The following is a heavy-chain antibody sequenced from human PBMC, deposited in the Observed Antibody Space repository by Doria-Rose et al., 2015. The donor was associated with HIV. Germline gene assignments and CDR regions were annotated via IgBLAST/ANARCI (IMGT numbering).Heavy chain of an antibody. CDR1: GDSISSGDSF. J-gene: IGHJ4*02. Sequence: QVQLQESGPGLVRPSQTLSLTCTVSGDSISSGDSFWSWIRQPPGKGPEWIGNISSSGTTYYYPSLRCRLTISLDASKNQFSLTLNSVTAANTAVYYCARARNYGFPHFFDFWGQGTLVTVSS. CDR3: ARARNYGFPHFFDF. CDR2: ISSSGTT. V-gene: IGHV4-30-4*01. D-gene: IGHD3-10*01.